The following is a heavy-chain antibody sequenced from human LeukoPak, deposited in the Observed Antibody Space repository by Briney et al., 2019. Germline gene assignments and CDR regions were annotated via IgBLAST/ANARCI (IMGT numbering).Heavy chain of an antibody. D-gene: IGHD1-14*01. V-gene: IGHV3-23*01. CDR2: IRGNGET. CDR1: GLSFSTFA. CDR3: AKASWVSTTDAVP. Sequence: GGSLRLSCAASGLSFSTFAMSWVRQGPARGLEWVSSIRGNGETFYEDSGKGRFNLSTDISRNKGYFQLNNLRVQDTAIYYCAKASWVSTTDAVPWGQGTLVTVSS. J-gene: IGHJ5*02.